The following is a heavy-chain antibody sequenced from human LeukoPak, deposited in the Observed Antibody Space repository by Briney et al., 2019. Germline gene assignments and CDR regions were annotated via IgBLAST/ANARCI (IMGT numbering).Heavy chain of an antibody. CDR1: GYSISSGYY. CDR3: ARAIAVAGTGYFDY. Sequence: SETLSLTCAVSGYSISSGYYWGWIRRPPGKGLEWIGSIYHSGSTYYNPSLKSRVTISVDTSKNQFSRKLSSVTAADTAVYYCARAIAVAGTGYFDYWGQGTLVTVSS. CDR2: IYHSGST. J-gene: IGHJ4*02. D-gene: IGHD6-19*01. V-gene: IGHV4-38-2*01.